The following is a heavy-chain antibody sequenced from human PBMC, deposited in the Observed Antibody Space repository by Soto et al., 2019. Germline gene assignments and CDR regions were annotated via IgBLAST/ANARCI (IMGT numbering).Heavy chain of an antibody. CDR3: ARLIAAAGPDGMDV. D-gene: IGHD6-13*01. Sequence: SVKVSCKASGGTFSSYAISWVRQAPGQGLEWMGGIIPIFGTANYAQKFQGRVTITADESTSTAYMELSSLRSEDTAVYYCARLIAAAGPDGMDVWGLGTTVTVSS. V-gene: IGHV1-69*13. J-gene: IGHJ6*02. CDR2: IIPIFGTA. CDR1: GGTFSSYA.